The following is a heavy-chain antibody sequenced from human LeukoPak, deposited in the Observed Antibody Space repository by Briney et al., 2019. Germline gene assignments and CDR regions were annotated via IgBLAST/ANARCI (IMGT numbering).Heavy chain of an antibody. D-gene: IGHD3-22*01. CDR3: ASADYYDSSGYDY. V-gene: IGHV3-21*01. Sequence: TGGSLRLSCAASGFTFSSYSMNWVRQAPGKGLEWVSSISSSSSYICYADSVKGRFTISRDNAKNSLYLQMNSLRAEDTAVYYCASADYYDSSGYDYWGQGTLVTVSS. CDR2: ISSSSSYI. CDR1: GFTFSSYS. J-gene: IGHJ4*02.